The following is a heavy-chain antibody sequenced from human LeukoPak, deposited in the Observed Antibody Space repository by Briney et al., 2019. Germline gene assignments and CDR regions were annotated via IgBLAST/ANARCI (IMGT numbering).Heavy chain of an antibody. V-gene: IGHV1-18*01. CDR3: AREQVVVVPSATSGDYYMDV. J-gene: IGHJ6*03. CDR2: ISAYNGNT. Sequence: ASVKVSFQATGYIYTCYGICWLRPAPSRGLEWMGWISAYNGNTNYAQKLQGRLTMTTHTSTSTAYMELRSLRSHDTAVYYCAREQVVVVPSATSGDYYMDVWRKGTTVTVSS. CDR1: GYIYTCYG. D-gene: IGHD2-2*01.